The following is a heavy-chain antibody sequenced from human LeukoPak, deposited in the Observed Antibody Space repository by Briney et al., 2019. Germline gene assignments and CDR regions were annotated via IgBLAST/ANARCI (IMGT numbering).Heavy chain of an antibody. CDR2: MNPNSGNT. V-gene: IGHV1-8*01. J-gene: IGHJ5*02. CDR1: GYTFTSYD. CDR3: AREYCSSTSCPINARGNWFDP. Sequence: ASVKVSCKASGYTFTSYDINCVRQATGQGLKWMGWMNPNSGNTGYAQKFQGRVTMTRNTSISTAYMELSSLRSDDTAVYYCAREYCSSTSCPINARGNWFDPWGQGTLVTVS. D-gene: IGHD2-2*01.